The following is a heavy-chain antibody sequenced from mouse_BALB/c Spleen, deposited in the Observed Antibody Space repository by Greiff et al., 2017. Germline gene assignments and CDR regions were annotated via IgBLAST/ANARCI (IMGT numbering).Heavy chain of an antibody. CDR3: TRGVVATRAWFAY. V-gene: IGHV1-15*01. D-gene: IGHD1-1*01. CDR2: IDPETGGT. CDR1: GYTFTDYE. Sequence: QVQLQQSGAELVRPGASVTLSCKASGYTFTDYEMHWVKQTPVHGLEWIGAIDPETGGTAYNQKFKGKATLTADKSSSTAYMELRSLTSEDSAVYYCTRGVVATRAWFAYWGQGTLVTVAA. J-gene: IGHJ3*01.